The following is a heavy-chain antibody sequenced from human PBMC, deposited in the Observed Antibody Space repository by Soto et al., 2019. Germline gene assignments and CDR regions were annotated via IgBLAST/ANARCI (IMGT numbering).Heavy chain of an antibody. D-gene: IGHD1-26*01. V-gene: IGHV4-31*03. CDR3: ARMSGTYYGPDY. Sequence: QVQLQESGPRLVEASQTLSLTCTVSNGSITSSGYYWSWIRQPPGKRLEWIGYIYHSGSTFYSPSLQSRLTMSVDTSQNQFSLTLSSVTAADTAVYHCARMSGTYYGPDYWGQGTLVTVSS. CDR2: IYHSGST. J-gene: IGHJ4*02. CDR1: NGSITSSGYY.